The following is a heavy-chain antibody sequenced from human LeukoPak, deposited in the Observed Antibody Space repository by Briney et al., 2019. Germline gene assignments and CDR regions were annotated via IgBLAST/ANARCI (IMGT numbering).Heavy chain of an antibody. CDR2: IHYSGST. CDR1: GGSISSYY. V-gene: IGHV4-59*01. CDR3: ARGGNSWYADY. J-gene: IGHJ4*02. Sequence: SETLSLTRCVSGGSISSYYWSWIRQPPEKGLEWIGYIHYSGSTSYNPSLKRRVTMSIDTSKNQFSLKVGSVTAADTAVYYCARGGNSWYADYWGQGNLVTVSS. D-gene: IGHD6-13*01.